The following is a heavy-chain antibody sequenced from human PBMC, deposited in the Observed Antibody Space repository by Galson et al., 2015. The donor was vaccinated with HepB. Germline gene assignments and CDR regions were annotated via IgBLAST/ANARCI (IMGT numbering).Heavy chain of an antibody. D-gene: IGHD3-22*01. Sequence: SLRLSCAASGFTFSNYWMTWVRQAPGKRLEWVANTKQDGSAKTYVDSVKGRFTISRDNAKNSLYLQMVSLRAEDTAVYYCARQAVITGYYYDTEARDYWYFDLWGRGTLVTVSS. CDR1: GFTFSNYW. CDR3: ARQAVITGYYYDTEARDYWYFDL. CDR2: TKQDGSAK. J-gene: IGHJ2*01. V-gene: IGHV3-7*03.